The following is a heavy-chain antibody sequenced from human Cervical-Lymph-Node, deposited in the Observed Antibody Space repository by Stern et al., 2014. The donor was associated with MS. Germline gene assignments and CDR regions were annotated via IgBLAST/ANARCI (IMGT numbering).Heavy chain of an antibody. J-gene: IGHJ4*02. CDR3: ARATGSLDYGDYGSFDY. V-gene: IGHV1-18*01. CDR1: GYTFTSYG. Sequence: VQLVESGAEVKKPGASVKVSCKASGYTFTSYGIIWVRQAPGQGLEWMGWISAYNGNTNYAQKFQGRVTMTTDTSTSTAYMELRSLRSDDTAVFYCARATGSLDYGDYGSFDYWGQGTLLTVSS. CDR2: ISAYNGNT. D-gene: IGHD4-17*01.